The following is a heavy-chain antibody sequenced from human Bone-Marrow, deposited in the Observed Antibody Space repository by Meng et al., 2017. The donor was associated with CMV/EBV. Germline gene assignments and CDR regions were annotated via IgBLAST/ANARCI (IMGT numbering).Heavy chain of an antibody. CDR2: IYYTGNT. J-gene: IGHJ4*02. CDR1: GASISTSSDY. V-gene: IGHV4-39*07. Sequence: SETLSLTCTVSGASISTSSDYWGWIRQPPGKGLEWVATIYYTGNTYYNSSLKSRVTISLDTSKNQFSRKLNSVTAADTAVYYCAREMQLPGASHYDYWGQGTLVTVSS. CDR3: AREMQLPGASHYDY. D-gene: IGHD2-2*01.